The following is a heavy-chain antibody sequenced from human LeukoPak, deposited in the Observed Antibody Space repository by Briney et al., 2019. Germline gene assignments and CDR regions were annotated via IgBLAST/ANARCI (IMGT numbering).Heavy chain of an antibody. Sequence: SETLSLTCAVYGGSFSGYYWSWIRQPPGKGLEEIGDINHSGNINYNPSLKSLVTISVDTSKKQISLKLSSVTAADTAVYYCARGRWGRIYCSGGSCTAGNWFDPWGQGTLVTVSS. J-gene: IGHJ5*02. V-gene: IGHV4-34*01. CDR3: ARGRWGRIYCSGGSCTAGNWFDP. CDR2: INHSGNI. D-gene: IGHD2-15*01. CDR1: GGSFSGYY.